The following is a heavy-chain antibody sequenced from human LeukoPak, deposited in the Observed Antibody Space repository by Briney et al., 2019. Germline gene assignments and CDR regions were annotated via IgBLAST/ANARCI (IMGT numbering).Heavy chain of an antibody. V-gene: IGHV1-46*01. CDR3: ARSVIGYSSSSAFDP. Sequence: ASVKVSCKASGYTFTSYYMHWVRQAPGQGLEWMGIINPSGGSTSYAQKFQGRVTMTRDTSTSTVYMELSSLSSEDTAVYYCARSVIGYSSSSAFDPWGQGTLVTVSS. CDR1: GYTFTSYY. CDR2: INPSGGST. J-gene: IGHJ5*02. D-gene: IGHD6-6*01.